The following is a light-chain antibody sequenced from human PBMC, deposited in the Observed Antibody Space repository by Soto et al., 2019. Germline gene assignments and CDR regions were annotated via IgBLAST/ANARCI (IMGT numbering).Light chain of an antibody. Sequence: QSALTQPASVSGSPGQSITISCTGTSSDVGGYNYVSWYQQHPGKAPKLMIHEVSNRPSGASNRFSGSKSGNTASLTISGLQAEDEADYYCSSYTSSRAYVFGTGTKVTVL. J-gene: IGLJ1*01. CDR1: SSDVGGYNY. CDR3: SSYTSSRAYV. V-gene: IGLV2-14*01. CDR2: EVS.